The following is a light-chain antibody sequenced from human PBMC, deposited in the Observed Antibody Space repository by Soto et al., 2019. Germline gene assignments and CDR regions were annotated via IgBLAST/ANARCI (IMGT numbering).Light chain of an antibody. CDR3: HQHATSPLT. J-gene: IGKJ3*01. Sequence: EIVLTQSPGTLSLSPGERATLSCRSSQSVGNNYLSWYQQKPGQAPRLLIYTASNRAAGIPDRFSGSGSGSHYSRTISRLEPEDVAVYFCHQHATSPLTFGPGTKVNV. V-gene: IGKV3-20*01. CDR1: QSVGNNY. CDR2: TAS.